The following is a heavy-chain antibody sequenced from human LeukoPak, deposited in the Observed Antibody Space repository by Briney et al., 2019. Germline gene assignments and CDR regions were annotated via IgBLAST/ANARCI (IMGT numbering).Heavy chain of an antibody. CDR3: ARQGRSSSSEPFDI. V-gene: IGHV4-38-2*01. CDR2: IYHSGST. Sequence: SETLSLTCAVSGYSISSGYYWGWIRQPPGKELEWIGSIYHSGSTYYNPSLKSRVTTSVDTSKNQFSLKLSSVTAADTAVYYCARQGRSSSSEPFDIWGQGTMVTVSS. CDR1: GYSISSGYY. D-gene: IGHD6-13*01. J-gene: IGHJ3*02.